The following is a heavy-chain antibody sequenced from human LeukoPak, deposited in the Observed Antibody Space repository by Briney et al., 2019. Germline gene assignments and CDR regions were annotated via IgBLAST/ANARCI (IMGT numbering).Heavy chain of an antibody. V-gene: IGHV1-2*07. CDR2: IDPNSGGT. CDR1: GYTFTGRY. J-gene: IGHJ4*02. CDR3: ARAEYYFGSGSFCRY. D-gene: IGHD3-10*01. Sequence: ASVKVSFKASGYTFTGRYMHWVRQAPGQGLEWMGWIDPNSGGTSYAHKFQGRVTMTRDTTISTAYMELRTLMSDDTAVYYCARAEYYFGSGSFCRYWGQGTLVTVSS.